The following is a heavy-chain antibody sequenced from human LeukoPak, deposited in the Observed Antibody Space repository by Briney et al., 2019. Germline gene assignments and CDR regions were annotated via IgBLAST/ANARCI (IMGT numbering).Heavy chain of an antibody. Sequence: ASVKVSCKASGHTFTGYYMHWVRQAPGQGPEWMGWINPNSGGANYAQKLQGRVTMTRYTSISTASLYMSRLRSDDTTVHHCARDDQAYCGGDCSLDYWGQGTLVTVSS. CDR2: INPNSGGA. V-gene: IGHV1-2*02. CDR1: GHTFTGYY. CDR3: ARDDQAYCGGDCSLDY. J-gene: IGHJ4*02. D-gene: IGHD2-21*02.